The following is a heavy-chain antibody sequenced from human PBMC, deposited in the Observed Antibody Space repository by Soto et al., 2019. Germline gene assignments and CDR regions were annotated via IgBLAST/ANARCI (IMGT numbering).Heavy chain of an antibody. CDR2: IIPIFGTA. CDR1: GGTFSSYA. V-gene: IGHV1-69*01. D-gene: IGHD2-2*01. J-gene: IGHJ6*02. Sequence: QVQLVQSGAEVKKPGSSVKVSCKASGGTFSSYAISWVRQAPGQGLEWMGGIIPIFGTANYAQKFQGRVTITAHESTSTAYMERSSLSTEDTAVYYCARPVPAAIPYYYGMDVWGQGTTVTVSS. CDR3: ARPVPAAIPYYYGMDV.